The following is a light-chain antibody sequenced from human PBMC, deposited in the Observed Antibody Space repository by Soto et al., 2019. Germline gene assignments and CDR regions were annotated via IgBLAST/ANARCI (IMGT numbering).Light chain of an antibody. CDR1: QSISSK. J-gene: IGKJ1*01. CDR2: GAS. V-gene: IGKV3D-15*01. Sequence: EIVMTQSPATLSVSPGERATLSCRASQSISSKLAWYQQKPGQAPRLLIYGASNRATDIPARFSGSGSGTDFTLTISNLEPEDFAVYYCQQYGSSLGWTFGQGTKVDIK. CDR3: QQYGSSLGWT.